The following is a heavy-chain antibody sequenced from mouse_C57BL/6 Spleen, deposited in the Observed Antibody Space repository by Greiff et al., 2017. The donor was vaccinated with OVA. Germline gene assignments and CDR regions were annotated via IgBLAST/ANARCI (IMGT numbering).Heavy chain of an antibody. J-gene: IGHJ4*01. Sequence: VQLQQSGAELVRPGASVTLSCTASGFNIKDDYMHWVKQRPEQGLEWIGWIDPETGDTAYASKFQGKATLTADTSSNTAYMQLRSLTSEDTAVYYCTTGDGYYNYAMDYWGQGTSVTVSS. CDR2: IDPETGDT. CDR3: TTGDGYYNYAMDY. CDR1: GFNIKDDY. D-gene: IGHD2-3*01. V-gene: IGHV14-4*01.